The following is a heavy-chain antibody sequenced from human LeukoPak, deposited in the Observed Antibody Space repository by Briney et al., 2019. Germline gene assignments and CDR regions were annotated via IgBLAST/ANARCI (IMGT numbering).Heavy chain of an antibody. CDR1: TYICSGIG. Sequence: ASVKVSCKASTYICSGIGISWLRLAPGGGLEWMGWVSGDNGQTNYGHKFYGRVTMTMETSTNTASMELRGLRSDATAIYYCAIVYLDTTGWSAAYYHYMDVGGKGTTVIVSS. D-gene: IGHD6-19*01. J-gene: IGHJ6*03. CDR2: VSGDNGQT. V-gene: IGHV1-18*01. CDR3: AIVYLDTTGWSAAYYHYMDV.